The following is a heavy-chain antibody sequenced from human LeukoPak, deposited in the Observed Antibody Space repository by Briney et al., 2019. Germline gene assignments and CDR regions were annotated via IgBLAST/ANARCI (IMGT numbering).Heavy chain of an antibody. J-gene: IGHJ4*02. CDR2: IKHDGSEK. CDR1: GFTFSSYW. Sequence: GGSLRLSCVVSGFTFSSYWTSWVRQAPGKGLEWVANIKHDGSEKYYVDSVKGRFTISRDNAKNSVYLQVSSLRAEDTAVYYCARAQAAAINYWGQGTLVTVSS. CDR3: ARAQAAAINY. D-gene: IGHD6-13*01. V-gene: IGHV3-7*01.